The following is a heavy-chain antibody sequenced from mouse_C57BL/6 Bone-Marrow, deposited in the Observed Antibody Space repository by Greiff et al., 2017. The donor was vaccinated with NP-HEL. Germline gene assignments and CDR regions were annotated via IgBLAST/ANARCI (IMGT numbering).Heavy chain of an antibody. D-gene: IGHD1-1*02. CDR3: ARGEGYGYLDY. CDR1: GFTFSSYA. CDR2: ISDGGSYT. Sequence: EVHLVESGGGLVKPGGSLKLSCAASGFTFSSYAMSWVRQTPEKRLEWVATISDGGSYTYYPDNVKGRFTISRDNAKNNLYLQMSHLKSEDTAMYYCARGEGYGYLDYWGQGTTLTVSS. V-gene: IGHV5-4*01. J-gene: IGHJ2*01.